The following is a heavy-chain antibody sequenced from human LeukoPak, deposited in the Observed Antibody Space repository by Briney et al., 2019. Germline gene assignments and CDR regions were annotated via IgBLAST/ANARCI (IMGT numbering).Heavy chain of an antibody. CDR2: ISWDARST. CDR1: GFTFGEAT. CDR3: AKGNYYASEQCNWFGP. Sequence: PGGSLRLSCAASGFTFGEATMHWVRQAAGKGPEWGSLISWDARSTYYADSVKGRFTISRDNSKNFLHLQMNSLRTEDSALYYCAKGNYYASEQCNWFGPWGQGTLVTVSS. D-gene: IGHD3-10*01. V-gene: IGHV3-43*01. J-gene: IGHJ5*02.